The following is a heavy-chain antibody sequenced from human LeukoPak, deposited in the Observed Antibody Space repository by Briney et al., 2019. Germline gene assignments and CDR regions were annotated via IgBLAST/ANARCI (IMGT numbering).Heavy chain of an antibody. CDR3: ARSVNIVVEYYFDY. J-gene: IGHJ4*02. V-gene: IGHV4-39*01. Sequence: SETLSLTCTVSGGSISSSSYFWGWIRQPPGKGLEWIGSISYSGSTYYNPSLKSRVTISAGTSKNQFSLKLNSVTAADTAVYYCARSVNIVVEYYFDYWGQGTLVTVSS. D-gene: IGHD2-15*01. CDR1: GGSISSSSYF. CDR2: ISYSGST.